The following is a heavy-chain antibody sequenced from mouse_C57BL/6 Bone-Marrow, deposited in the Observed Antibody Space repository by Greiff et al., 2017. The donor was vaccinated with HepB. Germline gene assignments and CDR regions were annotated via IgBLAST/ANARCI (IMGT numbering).Heavy chain of an antibody. D-gene: IGHD1-1*01. CDR3: ARSVITTVKGDFDY. Sequence: QVQLQQSGAELARPGASVKLSCKASGYTFTSYGISWVKQRTGQGLEWIGEIYPRSGNTYYNEKFKGKATLTADKSSSTAYMELRSLTSEDSAVYFCARSVITTVKGDFDYWGQGTTLTVSS. J-gene: IGHJ2*01. V-gene: IGHV1-81*01. CDR2: IYPRSGNT. CDR1: GYTFTSYG.